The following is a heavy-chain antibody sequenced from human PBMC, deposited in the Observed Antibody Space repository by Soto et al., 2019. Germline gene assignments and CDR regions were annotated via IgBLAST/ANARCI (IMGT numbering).Heavy chain of an antibody. D-gene: IGHD5-12*01. Sequence: QVQLVQSGAEVKKPGASVTVSCKASGYRFSDYYLHWVRQAPGQGPEWMGWMNPNSGDTKYAQKVKGRGTMTRDPSVRTAFMELNWLKSDDTAVYYCARESGGATTTLDYYYFYMDVWGIGTTVTVSS. CDR3: ARESGGATTTLDYYYFYMDV. CDR1: GYRFSDYY. J-gene: IGHJ6*03. CDR2: MNPNSGDT. V-gene: IGHV1-2*02.